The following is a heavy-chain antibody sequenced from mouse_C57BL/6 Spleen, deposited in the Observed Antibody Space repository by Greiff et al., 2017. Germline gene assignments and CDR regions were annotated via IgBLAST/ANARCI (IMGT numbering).Heavy chain of an antibody. V-gene: IGHV1-53*01. CDR3: ARKGAGRNYAMDY. Sequence: VQLQQPGTELVKPGASVKLSCKASGYTFTSYWMHWVKQRPGQGLEWIGNINPSNGVTNYNEKFKSKATLTVDKSSSTAYMQLSSLTSEDSAVYYCARKGAGRNYAMDYWGQGTSVTVSS. CDR1: GYTFTSYW. J-gene: IGHJ4*01. D-gene: IGHD3-3*01. CDR2: INPSNGVT.